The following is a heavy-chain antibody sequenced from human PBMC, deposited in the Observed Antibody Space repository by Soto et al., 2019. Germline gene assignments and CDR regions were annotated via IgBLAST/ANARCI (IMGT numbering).Heavy chain of an antibody. CDR3: TRVVAGNTYYHYFDS. CDR2: SRNKANSYTT. V-gene: IGHV3-72*01. J-gene: IGHJ4*02. CDR1: GFIFSDHY. Sequence: EVKLVESGGGLVQPGGSLRLSCAASGFIFSDHYIDWVRQAPGKGLEWVGRSRNKANSYTTDYAGFVRGRFAISRYVSRNSVFLQMNSLKTEYTALYYCTRVVAGNTYYHYFDSGGQGTLVTVSS. D-gene: IGHD3-3*02.